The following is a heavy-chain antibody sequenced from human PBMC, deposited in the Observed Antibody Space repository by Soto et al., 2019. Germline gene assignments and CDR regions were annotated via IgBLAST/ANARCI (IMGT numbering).Heavy chain of an antibody. D-gene: IGHD3-3*01. V-gene: IGHV4-34*02. CDR3: ATRITVFGLLIPPFDP. Sequence: QVHLQQWGAGLLKPSETLSLTCAVYGGSVNGYYWNWIRQPPGKGLEWFGEINHTGGSHYNPPLKRRVTMSVDTSKNQFPLRLSSVTAADTAIYYCATRITVFGLLIPPFDPWGQGTQVTVSS. CDR1: GGSVNGYY. J-gene: IGHJ5*02. CDR2: INHTGGS.